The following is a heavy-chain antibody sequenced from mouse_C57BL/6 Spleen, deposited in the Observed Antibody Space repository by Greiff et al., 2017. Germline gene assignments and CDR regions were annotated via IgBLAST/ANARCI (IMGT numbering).Heavy chain of an antibody. CDR3: ARLLSLYYAMDY. J-gene: IGHJ4*01. Sequence: QVQLKQSGAELARPGASVKMSCKASGYTFTSYTMHWVKQRPGQGLEWIGYINPSSGYTKYNQKFKDKATLTADKSSSTAYMQLSSLTSEDSAVYYCARLLSLYYAMDYWGQGTSVTVSS. CDR2: INPSSGYT. D-gene: IGHD1-1*01. CDR1: GYTFTSYT. V-gene: IGHV1-4*01.